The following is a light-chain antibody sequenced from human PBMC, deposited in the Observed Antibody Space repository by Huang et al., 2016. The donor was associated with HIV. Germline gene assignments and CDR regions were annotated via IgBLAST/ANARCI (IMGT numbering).Light chain of an antibody. CDR1: QSVNSY. CDR2: DAS. V-gene: IGKV3-11*01. Sequence: ETVLTQSPATLSLSPGERATLSCRASQSVNSYLAWYQQKPGQTPRLLNFDASNRATCIPARFSGSGCGTDFTLTIRSLEPEDFAVYYCQQRKYWPPITFGQGTRLEIK. J-gene: IGKJ5*01. CDR3: QQRKYWPPIT.